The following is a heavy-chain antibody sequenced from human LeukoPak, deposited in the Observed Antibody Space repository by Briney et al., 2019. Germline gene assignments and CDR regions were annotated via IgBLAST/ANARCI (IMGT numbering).Heavy chain of an antibody. Sequence: ASVKVSCKASGYTFTSYGISWVRQAPGQGLEWMGWINPNSGGTNYAQKFQGRVTMTRDTSISTAYMELSRLRSDDTAVYYCARVPLYYDSSEGWFDPWGQGTLVTVSS. CDR3: ARVPLYYDSSEGWFDP. J-gene: IGHJ5*02. CDR2: INPNSGGT. D-gene: IGHD3-22*01. CDR1: GYTFTSYG. V-gene: IGHV1-2*02.